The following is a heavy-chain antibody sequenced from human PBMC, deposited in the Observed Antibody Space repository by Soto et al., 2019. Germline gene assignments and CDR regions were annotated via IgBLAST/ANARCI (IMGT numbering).Heavy chain of an antibody. CDR1: GGTFSSYA. CDR3: ARSRQETLGEDAFDI. CDR2: IIPIFGTA. V-gene: IGHV1-69*01. Sequence: QVQLVQSGAEVKKPGSSVKVSCKASGGTFSSYAISWVRQAPGQGLEWMGGIIPIFGTANYAQKFQGRVTSTAEESTSTAYMAVGSLRSEDTAVYYCARSRQETLGEDAFDIWGQGTMVTVSS. J-gene: IGHJ3*02. D-gene: IGHD3-16*01.